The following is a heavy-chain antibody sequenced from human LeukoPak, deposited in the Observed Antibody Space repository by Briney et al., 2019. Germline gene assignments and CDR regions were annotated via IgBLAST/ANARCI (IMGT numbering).Heavy chain of an antibody. J-gene: IGHJ3*02. CDR1: GFTFSDYY. CDR2: ISSSGSPI. CDR3: ARVGVVGATTANAFDI. V-gene: IGHV3-11*01. Sequence: GGSLRLSCAASGFTFSDYYMSWIRQAPGKGLEWVSYISSSGSPINYADSVKGRFTISRDNAKNSLYLQMNSLRAEDTAVYYCARVGVVGATTANAFDIWGQGTMVTVSS. D-gene: IGHD1-26*01.